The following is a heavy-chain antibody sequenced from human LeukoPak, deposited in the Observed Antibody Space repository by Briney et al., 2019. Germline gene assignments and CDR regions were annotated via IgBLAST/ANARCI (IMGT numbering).Heavy chain of an antibody. CDR3: ARANDNYYYYYMDV. CDR1: GFTFSNAW. V-gene: IGHV3-21*01. CDR2: ISSSSSYI. J-gene: IGHJ6*03. Sequence: GGSLRLSCAASGFTFSNAWMSWVRQAPGKGLEWVSSISSSSSYIYYADSVKGRFTISRDNAKNSLYLQMNSLRAGDTAVYYCARANDNYYYYYMDVWGKGTTVTISS. D-gene: IGHD3-9*01.